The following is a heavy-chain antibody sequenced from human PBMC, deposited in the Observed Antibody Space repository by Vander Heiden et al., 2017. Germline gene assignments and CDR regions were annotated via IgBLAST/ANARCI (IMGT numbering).Heavy chain of an antibody. Sequence: QVPLVQSGADVKQPRCSLQVSYKASGDECTAYAFRSLRQARGQGREWMGGVITIVGSRFYAQKFQGRVTISADESTRTVYMELRSVRSEDTDVDDCGRHDRSSVARRPLELWGKGTMVTVSS. CDR1: GDECTAYA. CDR3: GRHDRSSVARRPLEL. J-gene: IGHJ4*02. D-gene: IGHD1-1*01. V-gene: IGHV1-69*01. CDR2: VITIVGSR.